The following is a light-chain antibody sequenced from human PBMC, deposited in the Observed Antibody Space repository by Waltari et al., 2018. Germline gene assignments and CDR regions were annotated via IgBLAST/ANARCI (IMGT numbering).Light chain of an antibody. Sequence: DIQMTQSPAPLSASVGDTVTISCRASQGIAGSLAWYQQKPGKAPKLLVFAATRLQTGVPSRFSGSGSGAHYSLTITNLQPEDFATYYCQQCSSTLLITFGGGTKVEFK. V-gene: IGKV1-NL1*01. CDR3: QQCSSTLLIT. CDR1: QGIAGS. CDR2: AAT. J-gene: IGKJ4*01.